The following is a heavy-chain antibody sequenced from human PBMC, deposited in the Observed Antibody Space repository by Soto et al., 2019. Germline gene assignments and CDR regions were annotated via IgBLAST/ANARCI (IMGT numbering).Heavy chain of an antibody. V-gene: IGHV3-30-3*01. D-gene: IGHD3-9*01. CDR3: ARDPHTYFPDY. CDR1: GFTFSSYA. J-gene: IGHJ4*02. Sequence: QVQLVESGGGVVQPGRSLRLSCAASGFTFSSYAMHWVRQAPGKGLEWVAVISFDASNKYYADSVKGRFTISRDNSKNTLYLQMNSLRAVDTAVYYCARDPHTYFPDYWGQGTLVTVSS. CDR2: ISFDASNK.